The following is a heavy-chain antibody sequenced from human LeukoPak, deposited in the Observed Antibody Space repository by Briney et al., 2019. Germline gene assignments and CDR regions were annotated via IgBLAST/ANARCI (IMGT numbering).Heavy chain of an antibody. CDR2: IYPDDSDT. V-gene: IGHV5-51*01. D-gene: IGHD2-8*01. J-gene: IGHJ5*02. Sequence: GESLKISCKGSGHGFTNSWIAWVRQKSGKGLEWMGIIYPDDSDTRYSPSFQGQVTISVDKSISTAYLQWSSLRASDTAMYYCARGAADCANGICYSYNWFDPWGQGTLVTVSS. CDR1: GHGFTNSW. CDR3: ARGAADCANGICYSYNWFDP.